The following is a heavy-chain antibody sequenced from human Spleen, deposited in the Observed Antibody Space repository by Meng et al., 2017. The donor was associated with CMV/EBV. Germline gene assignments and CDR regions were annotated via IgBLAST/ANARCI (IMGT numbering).Heavy chain of an antibody. CDR3: AADLVVRREVVPATIYYYAMDV. D-gene: IGHD5-24*01. CDR2: IVVGSGNT. J-gene: IGHJ6*02. CDR1: ESTFTSAA. Sequence: SVKVSCKASESTFTSAAVQWVRQTRGQRLDWIGWIVVGSGNTKYAQKFQERVTITRDMSTGTAYMELSSLRSEDTAVYYCAADLVVRREVVPATIYYYAMDVWGQGTTVTVSS. V-gene: IGHV1-58*01.